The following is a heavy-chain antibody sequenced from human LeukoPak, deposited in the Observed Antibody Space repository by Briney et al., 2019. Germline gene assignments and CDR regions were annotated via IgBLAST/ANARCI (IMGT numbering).Heavy chain of an antibody. CDR1: GFTFSSYG. V-gene: IGHV3-30*03. Sequence: PGGSLRLSCAASGFTFSSYGMHWVRQAPGKGLEWVAVISYDGSNKYYADSVKGRFTISRDNSKNTLYLQMNSLRAEDTAVYYCASSGYGGPFDYWGQGTLVTVSS. CDR3: ASSGYGGPFDY. CDR2: ISYDGSNK. J-gene: IGHJ4*02. D-gene: IGHD5-12*01.